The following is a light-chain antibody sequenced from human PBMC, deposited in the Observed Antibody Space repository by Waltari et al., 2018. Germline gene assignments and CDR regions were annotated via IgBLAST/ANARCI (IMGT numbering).Light chain of an antibody. CDR3: QQYSSYPTWT. CDR1: QSISSG. Sequence: DIQMTQSPSTLSASVGDRVPITCRASQSISSGLAWYQQKPGKAPKLLIYKASNFESGVPSRFSGSGSGTEFALTISSLQPDDFATYYCQQYSSYPTWTFGQGTKVEIK. CDR2: KAS. J-gene: IGKJ1*01. V-gene: IGKV1-5*03.